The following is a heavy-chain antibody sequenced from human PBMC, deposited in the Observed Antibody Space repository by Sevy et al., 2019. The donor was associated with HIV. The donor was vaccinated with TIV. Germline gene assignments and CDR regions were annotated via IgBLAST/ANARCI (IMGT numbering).Heavy chain of an antibody. J-gene: IGHJ4*02. CDR3: AKEETTGYI. CDR1: GFTFSSYV. V-gene: IGHV3-23*01. Sequence: GGSLRLSCTASGFTFSSYVISRVRQAPRKGLEWVSTISASGGSTYYADSVKGRFTISRDNSKKNVYLDMNSLRAEDTAIFYCAKEETTGYIWGQGTLVTVSS. CDR2: ISASGGST. D-gene: IGHD3-9*01.